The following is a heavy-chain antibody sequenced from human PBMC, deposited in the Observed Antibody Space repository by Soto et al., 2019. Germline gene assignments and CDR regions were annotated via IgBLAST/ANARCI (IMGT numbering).Heavy chain of an antibody. J-gene: IGHJ4*02. CDR3: ARPARECSSPGCAN. V-gene: IGHV3-7*01. CDR1: GLTFSNYW. D-gene: IGHD2-2*01. Sequence: EVQLVESGGGLVQPGGSLRLSCVVSGLTFSNYWMSWVRQAPGKGLEWVANINQDGSESYYVDSVKGRFTISRDNAKNSLYLQMTSLRADDTAVYYCARPARECSSPGCANWGQGTLVTVSS. CDR2: INQDGSES.